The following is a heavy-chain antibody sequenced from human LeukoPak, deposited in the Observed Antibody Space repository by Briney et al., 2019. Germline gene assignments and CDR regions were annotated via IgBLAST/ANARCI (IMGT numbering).Heavy chain of an antibody. CDR1: GGSFSGYY. J-gene: IGHJ5*02. CDR3: ARPYYYDSRIDP. D-gene: IGHD3-22*01. Sequence: SETLSLTCAVYGGSFSGYYWSWIRQPPGKGLEWIGEINHSGSTNYNPSLKSRVTISLDTSKNQFSLKLSSVTAADTAVYYCARPYYYDSRIDPWGQGTLVTVSS. V-gene: IGHV4-34*01. CDR2: INHSGST.